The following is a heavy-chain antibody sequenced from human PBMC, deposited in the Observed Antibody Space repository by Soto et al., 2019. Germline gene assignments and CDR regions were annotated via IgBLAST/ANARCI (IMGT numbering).Heavy chain of an antibody. CDR2: INPNGGVT. CDR3: ARESGGATATLDYYYFYMDV. Sequence: QVQLVQSGAEVRKPEASVTVSCRSSGDSFNDYYIHWVRQAPGQGFEWMGWINPNGGVTKYAQKFQGWVSMTRDTSIRTGYMQLSRLRSDDTAVYYCARESGGATATLDYYYFYMDVWGTGTTVTVSS. V-gene: IGHV1-2*04. CDR1: GDSFNDYY. D-gene: IGHD5-12*01. J-gene: IGHJ6*03.